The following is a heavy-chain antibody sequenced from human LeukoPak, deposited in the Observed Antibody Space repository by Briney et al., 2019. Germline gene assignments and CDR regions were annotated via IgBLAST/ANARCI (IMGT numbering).Heavy chain of an antibody. J-gene: IGHJ5*02. CDR1: GGSFSGYY. CDR2: INHSGST. Sequence: PSESLSLTCAVYGGSFSGYYWSWIRQPPGKGLEWIGEINHSGSTHHKPSLKRRVTIPIDTSNHQLTLPLSYVTARHTAVYYCARGHWFDRWGQGTLVTVSS. V-gene: IGHV4-34*01. CDR3: ARGHWFDR.